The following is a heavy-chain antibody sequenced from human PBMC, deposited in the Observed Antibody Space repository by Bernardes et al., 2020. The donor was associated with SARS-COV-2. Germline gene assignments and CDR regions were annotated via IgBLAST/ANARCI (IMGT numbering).Heavy chain of an antibody. CDR3: AKDGATEYKVFDY. V-gene: IGHV3-9*01. Sequence: GGSLRLSCAASGFTFDDYAMHWVRQAPGKGLEWVSGISWNSGSIGYADSVKGRFTISRDNAKNSLYLQMNSLRAEDTALYYCAKDGATEYKVFDYWGQGTLVTVSS. CDR1: GFTFDDYA. D-gene: IGHD1-1*01. J-gene: IGHJ4*02. CDR2: ISWNSGSI.